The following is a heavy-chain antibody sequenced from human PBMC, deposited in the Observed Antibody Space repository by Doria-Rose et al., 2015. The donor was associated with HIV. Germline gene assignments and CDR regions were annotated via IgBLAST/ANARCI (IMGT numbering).Heavy chain of an antibody. J-gene: IGHJ4*02. CDR3: ARDRGDY. Sequence: ESGPGLVKPSETLSLTCTVSGDSIRNFYWTWVRQAAGKGLEWIGRIYSTGSTNYNPSLQSRVTISIDTSRSQFSLSLRSVTAADAAFYFCARDRGDYWGQGALVTVTS. V-gene: IGHV4-4*07. CDR2: IYSTGST. CDR1: GDSIRNFY.